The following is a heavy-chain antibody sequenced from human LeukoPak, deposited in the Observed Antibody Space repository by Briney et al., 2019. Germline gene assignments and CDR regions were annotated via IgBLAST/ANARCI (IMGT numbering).Heavy chain of an antibody. CDR3: ARVFRPSLTVFIIRGAFDI. D-gene: IGHD3-3*01. CDR1: GFTFSSYA. CDR2: ISGSGGST. V-gene: IGHV3-23*01. J-gene: IGHJ3*02. Sequence: GGSLRLSCAASGFTFSSYAMSWVRQAPGRGLEWVSAISGSGGSTYYADSVKGRFTISRDNSKNTLYLQMNSLRVEDTAVYYCARVFRPSLTVFIIRGAFDIWGQGTMVTVSS.